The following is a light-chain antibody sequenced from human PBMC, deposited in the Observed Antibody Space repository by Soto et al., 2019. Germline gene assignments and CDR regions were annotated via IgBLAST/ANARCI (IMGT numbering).Light chain of an antibody. V-gene: IGLV2-11*01. CDR3: NSYTTLSNRV. CDR1: SSDVGGYNY. J-gene: IGLJ1*01. CDR2: DVS. Sequence: QSALTQPRSVSGSPGQSVTISCTGTSSDVGGYNYLSWYQQHPGKAPKLMIHDVSQRPSGVPDRFSGSKSGNTAYLTISGLQAEDEADYYGNSYTTLSNRVFGTGTKLTVL.